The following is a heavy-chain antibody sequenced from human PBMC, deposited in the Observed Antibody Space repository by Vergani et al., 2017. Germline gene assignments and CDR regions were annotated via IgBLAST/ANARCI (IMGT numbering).Heavy chain of an antibody. D-gene: IGHD2-2*01. CDR3: ARVDPLLGYCSSTSCYAALDY. Sequence: QVKLVQSGAEVKKPGSSVKVSCKASGGTFSSYAISWVRQAPGQGLEWMGGIIPIFGTATYAQKFQGRVTITADESTSTAYMELSSLRSEDTAVYYCARVDPLLGYCSSTSCYAALDYWGQGTLVTVSS. CDR2: IIPIFGTA. J-gene: IGHJ4*02. CDR1: GGTFSSYA. V-gene: IGHV1-69*12.